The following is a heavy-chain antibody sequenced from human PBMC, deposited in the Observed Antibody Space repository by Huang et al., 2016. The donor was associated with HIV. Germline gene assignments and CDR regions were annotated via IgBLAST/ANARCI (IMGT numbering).Heavy chain of an antibody. J-gene: IGHJ3*02. CDR3: ARGLSSGSRKDAFDI. CDR2: ITHSGST. Sequence: QVQLQQWGAGLLKPSETLSLTCAVYGGSFSKYFWGWIRQPPGKGLEWIGEITHSGSTNYNPSLKSRVTISVDTSKTQFSLRLKSVTAADTAVFYCARGLSSGSRKDAFDIWGQGTMVTVSS. CDR1: GGSFSKYF. D-gene: IGHD1-26*01. V-gene: IGHV4-34*02.